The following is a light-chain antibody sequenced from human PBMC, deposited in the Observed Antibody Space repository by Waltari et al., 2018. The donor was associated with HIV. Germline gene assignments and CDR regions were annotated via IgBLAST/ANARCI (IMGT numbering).Light chain of an antibody. CDR1: HNIATY. Sequence: DILMTQSPASLSASLGDRVTMTCRSSHNIATYVNWYQQGPGKPPSLLIYSASTLHIGVPARFTGAGSGRLFTLTINRLRSEDFASYFCQQASALPLTFGGGTNV. V-gene: IGKV1-39*01. CDR2: SAS. CDR3: QQASALPLT. J-gene: IGKJ4*01.